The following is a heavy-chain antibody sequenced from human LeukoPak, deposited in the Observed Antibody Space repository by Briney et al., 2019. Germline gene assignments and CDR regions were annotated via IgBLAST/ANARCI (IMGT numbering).Heavy chain of an antibody. J-gene: IGHJ4*02. CDR2: ISSSSSYI. D-gene: IGHD4-11*01. CDR1: GFTFSSYA. Sequence: GGSLRLSCAASGFTFSSYAMSWVRQAPGKGLEWVSSISSSSSYIYYADSVKGRFTISRDNAKNSLYLQMNSLRAEDTAVYYCARDVTTVNPLAGGWGQGTLVTVSS. V-gene: IGHV3-21*01. CDR3: ARDVTTVNPLAGG.